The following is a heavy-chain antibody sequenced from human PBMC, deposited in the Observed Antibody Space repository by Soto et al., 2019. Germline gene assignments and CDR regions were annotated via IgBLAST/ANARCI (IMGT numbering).Heavy chain of an antibody. CDR2: ISGSGGST. CDR3: AKRGGWPPYNYYYGMDV. D-gene: IGHD6-19*01. J-gene: IGHJ6*02. Sequence: GGSLRLSCAASGFTFSNYAMRWVRQAPGRGLEWVSAISGSGGSTFYADSVKGRFTISRDNSKNTLYLQMNSLRAEDTAVYYCAKRGGWPPYNYYYGMDVWGQGTTVTVSS. CDR1: GFTFSNYA. V-gene: IGHV3-23*01.